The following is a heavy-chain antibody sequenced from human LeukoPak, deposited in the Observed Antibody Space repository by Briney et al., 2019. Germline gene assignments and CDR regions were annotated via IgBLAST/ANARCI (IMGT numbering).Heavy chain of an antibody. CDR3: AREGSAMATPLPD. J-gene: IGHJ4*02. CDR1: GGSISSYY. CDR2: IYTSGST. V-gene: IGHV4-4*07. D-gene: IGHD5-24*01. Sequence: KPSETLSLTCTVSGGSISSYYWSWIRQPAGKGLEWIGRIYTSGSTNYNPSLKSRVTISVDTSKNQFSLKLSSVTAADTAVYYCAREGSAMATPLPDWGQGTLVTVSS.